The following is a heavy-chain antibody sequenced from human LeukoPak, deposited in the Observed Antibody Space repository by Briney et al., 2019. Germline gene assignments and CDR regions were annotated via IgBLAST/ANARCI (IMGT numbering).Heavy chain of an antibody. J-gene: IGHJ4*02. Sequence: PGRSLRLSCAASGFTFSSFSMNWVRQAPGKGLEWASYSSSSSSIIYYADSVKGRFTISRDDAKNSLYLQMNSLRAEDTAVYYCARDYDFWSGYYTGIFDYWGQGTLVTVSS. CDR2: SSSSSSII. CDR3: ARDYDFWSGYYTGIFDY. V-gene: IGHV3-48*01. D-gene: IGHD3-3*01. CDR1: GFTFSSFS.